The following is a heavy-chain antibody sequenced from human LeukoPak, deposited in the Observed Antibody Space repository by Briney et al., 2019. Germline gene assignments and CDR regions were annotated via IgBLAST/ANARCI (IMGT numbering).Heavy chain of an antibody. CDR2: ITGSGDST. J-gene: IGHJ4*02. Sequence: GGSLRLSCAASGFTFSSNAMNWVRQAPGKGLEWVSGITGSGDSTYYADSVKGRFTISRDSSKNTVYLQMNSLRTEDTAVYYCARGPHWGQGTLVTVSS. CDR1: GFTFSSNA. V-gene: IGHV3-23*01. CDR3: ARGPH.